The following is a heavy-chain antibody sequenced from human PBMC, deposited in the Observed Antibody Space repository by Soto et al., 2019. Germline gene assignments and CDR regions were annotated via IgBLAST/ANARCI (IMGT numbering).Heavy chain of an antibody. V-gene: IGHV1-8*01. CDR3: ARAFSTRWRDAFVI. D-gene: IGHD2-2*01. CDR2: MNPNNGNT. Sequence: QVQLVQSGAEVRKPGASVKVSCKASGYTFTSYDIHWVRQATGQGLEWMGCMNPNNGNTGYAQKFQGRVTMTRNTSISTAYMELSSLISDDTAAYYCARAFSTRWRDAFVIWGPGKMVTVSS. CDR1: GYTFTSYD. J-gene: IGHJ3*02.